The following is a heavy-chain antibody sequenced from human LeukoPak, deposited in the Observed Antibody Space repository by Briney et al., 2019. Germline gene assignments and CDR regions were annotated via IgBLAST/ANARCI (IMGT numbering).Heavy chain of an antibody. D-gene: IGHD6-6*01. Sequence: SETLSLTCTVSGGSISSYYWSWIRQPPGKGLEWIGYIYYSGSTNYNPSLKSRVTISVGTSKNQFPLKLSSVTAADTAVYYCARGEEYSSSSNYFDYWGQGTLVTVSS. V-gene: IGHV4-59*01. J-gene: IGHJ4*02. CDR3: ARGEEYSSSSNYFDY. CDR2: IYYSGST. CDR1: GGSISSYY.